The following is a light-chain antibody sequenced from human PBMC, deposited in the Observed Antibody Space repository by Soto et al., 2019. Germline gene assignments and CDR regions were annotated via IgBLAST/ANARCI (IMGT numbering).Light chain of an antibody. V-gene: IGLV2-14*03. CDR3: SSYTSSSTPYV. Sequence: QSALTQPASVSGSPGQSITISCTGTNSDVGGYTYVSWYQQHPGKAPKLMIYDVSNRPSGVSNRFSGSKSGNTASLTISGLQADDEADYYCSSYTSSSTPYVFGPGTKVTVL. CDR1: NSDVGGYTY. J-gene: IGLJ1*01. CDR2: DVS.